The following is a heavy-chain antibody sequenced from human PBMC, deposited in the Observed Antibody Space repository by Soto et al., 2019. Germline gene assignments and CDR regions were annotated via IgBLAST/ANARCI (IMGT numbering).Heavy chain of an antibody. CDR2: IIPILGTA. Sequence: SVKVSCKASGGTFSSYAISWVRQAPGQGLEWMGGIIPILGTANYAQKFQGRVTITADESTSTAYMELSSLRSEDTAVYYCARRSGYSSGWYFFDYWGQGTLVTVSS. CDR3: ARRSGYSSGWYFFDY. V-gene: IGHV1-69*13. J-gene: IGHJ4*02. D-gene: IGHD6-19*01. CDR1: GGTFSSYA.